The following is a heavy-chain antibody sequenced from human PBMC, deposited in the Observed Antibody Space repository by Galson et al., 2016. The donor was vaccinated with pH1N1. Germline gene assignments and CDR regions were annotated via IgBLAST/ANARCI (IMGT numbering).Heavy chain of an antibody. J-gene: IGHJ4*02. V-gene: IGHV1-46*01. Sequence: LEWMGIIDPSDGTTTYSEKFQGRISLTRDTSTSSVYMELTTLRPDDSATYFCARRYFLDYWGQGTLVTVSS. CDR3: ARRYFLDY. CDR2: IDPSDGTT.